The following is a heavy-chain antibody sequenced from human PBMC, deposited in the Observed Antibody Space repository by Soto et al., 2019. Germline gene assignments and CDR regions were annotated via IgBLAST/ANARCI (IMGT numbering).Heavy chain of an antibody. D-gene: IGHD3-22*01. Sequence: GGSLRLSCAASGFTFRSYALSWVRQAPGKGLEWVSTVSDTGLSTYYAGSVTGRFTISRDNSRNTLYLQMNGLRAEDTAVYYCAKSFYDSSGFDSWGLGTLVTVSS. CDR1: GFTFRSYA. CDR2: VSDTGLST. CDR3: AKSFYDSSGFDS. V-gene: IGHV3-23*01. J-gene: IGHJ5*01.